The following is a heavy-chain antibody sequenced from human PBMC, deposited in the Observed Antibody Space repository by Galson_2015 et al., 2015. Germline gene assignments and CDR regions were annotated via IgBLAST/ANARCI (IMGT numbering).Heavy chain of an antibody. Sequence: SLRLSCAASGFTFSSSTMSWVRQAPGKGLEWVSTISGNIFNTYYADSVKGRFTISRDNSKNTLYLQVNSLRAEDTAVYYCAKTWGDGLLDYWGQGTLVTVSS. J-gene: IGHJ4*02. V-gene: IGHV3-23*01. CDR2: ISGNIFNT. D-gene: IGHD2-21*02. CDR1: GFTFSSST. CDR3: AKTWGDGLLDY.